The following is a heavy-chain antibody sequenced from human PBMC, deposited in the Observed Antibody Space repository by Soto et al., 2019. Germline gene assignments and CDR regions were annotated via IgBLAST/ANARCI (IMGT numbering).Heavy chain of an antibody. V-gene: IGHV3-15*01. Sequence: GGSLRLSCAASGFTFSNAWMSWVRQAPGKGLEWVGRIKSKTDGGTTDYAAPVKGRFTISRDDSKNTLYLQMNSLKTEDTAVYHCTTDYPRSLPGYWGQGTLVTVSS. CDR3: TTDYPRSLPGY. J-gene: IGHJ4*02. CDR1: GFTFSNAW. CDR2: IKSKTDGGTT.